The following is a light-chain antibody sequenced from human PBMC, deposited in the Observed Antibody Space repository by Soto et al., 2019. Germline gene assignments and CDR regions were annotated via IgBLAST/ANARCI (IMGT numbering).Light chain of an antibody. V-gene: IGKV3-20*01. CDR1: QSVSSSY. CDR3: RQYGSSPPYT. CDR2: GAS. J-gene: IGKJ2*01. Sequence: EIVLTRSPGTLSLSPGERATLSCRASQSVSSSYLAWYQQKPGQAPRLLIYGASSRATGIPDRFSGSGSGTDFTLTISRLEPEDFAVYYCRQYGSSPPYTFGRGTKLEIK.